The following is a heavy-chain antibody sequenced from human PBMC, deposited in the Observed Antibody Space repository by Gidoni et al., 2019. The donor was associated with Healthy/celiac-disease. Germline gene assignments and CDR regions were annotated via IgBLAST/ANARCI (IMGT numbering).Heavy chain of an antibody. CDR1: GFTFDDYA. D-gene: IGHD3-22*01. Sequence: EVQLVESGGGLVQPGRSLRLSCAASGFTFDDYAMHWVRQAPGKGLEWVSGISWNSGSIGYADSVKGRFTISRDNAKNSLYLQMNSLRAEDTALYYCAKDSSGYPKYYFDYWGQGTLVTVSS. CDR3: AKDSSGYPKYYFDY. CDR2: ISWNSGSI. J-gene: IGHJ4*02. V-gene: IGHV3-9*01.